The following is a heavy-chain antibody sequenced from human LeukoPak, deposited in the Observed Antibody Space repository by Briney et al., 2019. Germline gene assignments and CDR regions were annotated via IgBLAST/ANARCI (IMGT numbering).Heavy chain of an antibody. V-gene: IGHV4-59*08. CDR3: ARQSGYSYGYWFDY. J-gene: IGHJ4*02. CDR1: GGSISTYY. Sequence: SETLSLTCTVSGGSISTYYWSWIRQPPGKGLDWIGYIYYSGSTNYNPSLKSRVTISVDTSKNQFSLNLSSVTAADTAVYYCARQSGYSYGYWFDYWGQGTLVTVSS. D-gene: IGHD5-18*01. CDR2: IYYSGST.